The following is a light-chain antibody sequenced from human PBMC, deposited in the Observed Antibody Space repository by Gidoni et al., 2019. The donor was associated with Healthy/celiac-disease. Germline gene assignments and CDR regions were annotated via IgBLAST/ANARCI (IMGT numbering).Light chain of an antibody. J-gene: IGKJ1*01. CDR3: QQSYSTPLWT. Sequence: DIQMTPSPSSLSAYIGDRVTITCRASQSISSYLNWYQQKPGKAPKLLIYAASSLQSGVPSRVSGSGSGTDFTLTISSLQPEDFATYYCQQSYSTPLWTFGQGTKVEIK. CDR2: AAS. V-gene: IGKV1-39*01. CDR1: QSISSY.